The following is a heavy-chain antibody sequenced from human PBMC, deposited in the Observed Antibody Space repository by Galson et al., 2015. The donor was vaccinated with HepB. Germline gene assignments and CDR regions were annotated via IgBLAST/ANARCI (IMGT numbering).Heavy chain of an antibody. CDR2: INAGNGNT. CDR1: GYTFTSYA. D-gene: IGHD1-26*01. J-gene: IGHJ4*02. Sequence: SVKVSCKASGYTFTSYAMHWVRQAPGQRLEWMGWINAGNGNTKYSQKFQGRVTITRDTSASTAYMELSSLRSEDTAVYYCARDKRPYSGSYYFDYWGQGTLVTVSS. CDR3: ARDKRPYSGSYYFDY. V-gene: IGHV1-3*01.